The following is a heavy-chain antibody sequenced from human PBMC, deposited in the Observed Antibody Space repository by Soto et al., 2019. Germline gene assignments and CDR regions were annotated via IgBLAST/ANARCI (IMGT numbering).Heavy chain of an antibody. J-gene: IGHJ4*02. V-gene: IGHV3-23*01. Sequence: GGSLRLSCAVSGFTFSSYAMSWVRQAPGKGLEWVSAISGSGGSTYYADSVKGRFTISRDNSKNTLYLQMNSLRAEDTAVYYCAKDLDYSSSPRGAFDYWGQGTLVTV. D-gene: IGHD6-6*01. CDR3: AKDLDYSSSPRGAFDY. CDR1: GFTFSSYA. CDR2: ISGSGGST.